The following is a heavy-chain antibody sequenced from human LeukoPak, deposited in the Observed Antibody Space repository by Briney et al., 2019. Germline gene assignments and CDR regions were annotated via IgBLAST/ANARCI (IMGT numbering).Heavy chain of an antibody. D-gene: IGHD2-2*02. V-gene: IGHV3-21*04. CDR2: ISSSGSTI. Sequence: RTGGSLRLSCAASGFTFSSYAMSWVRQAPGKGLEWVSAISSSGSTIYYADSVKGRFTISRDNAKNSLYLQMNSLRAEDTAVYYCARAAYCSSTSCYTRGFYYGMDVWGQGTTVTVSS. CDR3: ARAAYCSSTSCYTRGFYYGMDV. J-gene: IGHJ6*02. CDR1: GFTFSSYA.